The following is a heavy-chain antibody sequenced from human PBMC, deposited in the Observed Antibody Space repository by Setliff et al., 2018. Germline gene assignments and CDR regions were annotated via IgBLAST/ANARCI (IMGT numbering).Heavy chain of an antibody. CDR1: GYSFAKYA. J-gene: IGHJ3*02. CDR2: NAGNGNT. Sequence: ASVKVSCKASGYSFAKYALHWVRQAPGQRLEWMGFNAGNGNTKCSQNFLGRVTITMDTSASTAYVELSSLRSEDTAVYYCAREVLPLVREEAFYIWGKGTMVTVSS. V-gene: IGHV1-3*01. CDR3: AREVLPLVREEAFYI. D-gene: IGHD2-2*01.